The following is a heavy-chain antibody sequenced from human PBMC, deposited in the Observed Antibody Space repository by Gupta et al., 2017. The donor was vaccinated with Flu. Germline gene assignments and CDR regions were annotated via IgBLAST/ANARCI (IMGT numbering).Heavy chain of an antibody. J-gene: IGHJ4*02. V-gene: IGHV5-51*01. D-gene: IGHD3-10*01. CDR2: IYPGDSDT. Sequence: EVQLVQSGAEVKKPGESLKISCTGSGYSFASHWIAWVRQMPGKGLEWMGIIYPGDSDTRYIPSFQGHVTISADKSINSASLQWNSRKASDTAMYYCARGYYYTSTLFDYWGQGTPVTVSS. CDR1: GYSFASHW. CDR3: ARGYYYTSTLFDY.